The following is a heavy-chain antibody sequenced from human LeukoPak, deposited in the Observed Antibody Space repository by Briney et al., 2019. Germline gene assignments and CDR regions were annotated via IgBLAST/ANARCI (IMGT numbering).Heavy chain of an antibody. J-gene: IGHJ6*03. Sequence: PGGSLRLSCAASGFTFSSYAMSWVRQAPGKGLEWVSAISGSGGSTYYADSVKGRFTISRDNSKNTLYLQMNSLRAEDTAVYYCAKNYYDSSGYYLHYYYYMDVWGKGTTVTVSS. D-gene: IGHD3-22*01. V-gene: IGHV3-23*01. CDR2: ISGSGGST. CDR1: GFTFSSYA. CDR3: AKNYYDSSGYYLHYYYYMDV.